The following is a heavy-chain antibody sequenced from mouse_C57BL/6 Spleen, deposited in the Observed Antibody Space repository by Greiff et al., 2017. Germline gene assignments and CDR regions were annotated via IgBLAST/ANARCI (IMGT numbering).Heavy chain of an antibody. CDR3: ARPITTVATMDY. J-gene: IGHJ4*01. CDR2: ISSGSSTI. CDR1: GFTFSDYG. Sequence: EVQRVESGGGLVKPGGSLKLSCAASGFTFSDYGMHWVRQAPEKGLEWVAYISSGSSTIYYADTVKGRFTISSDKAKNTLFLQMTSLRSEDTAMYYCARPITTVATMDYWGQGTSVTVSS. V-gene: IGHV5-17*01. D-gene: IGHD1-1*01.